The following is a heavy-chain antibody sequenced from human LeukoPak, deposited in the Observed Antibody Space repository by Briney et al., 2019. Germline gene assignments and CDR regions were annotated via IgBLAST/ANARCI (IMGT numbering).Heavy chain of an antibody. V-gene: IGHV1-2*02. CDR1: GYTFIDCY. J-gene: IGHJ3*02. CDR3: ASEYYYDRSGANAFDI. Sequence: ASVKVSCKASGYTFIDCYIHWVRQAPGQGLEWMGWINPKSGDTKYAPKFQGRVTMTRDTSISTAYMDVSSLRYGDTAVYYCASEYYYDRSGANAFDIWGQGTMVTVS. D-gene: IGHD3-22*01. CDR2: INPKSGDT.